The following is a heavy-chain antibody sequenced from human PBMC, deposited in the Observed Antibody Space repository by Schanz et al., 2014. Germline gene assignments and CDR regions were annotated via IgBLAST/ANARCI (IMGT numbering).Heavy chain of an antibody. Sequence: QVQLVQSGPEVKKPGSSVKVSCQAFGDTFSKYNIMWVRQVPGQGLEWMGRIIPILGIANYAQKFQGRVTITADKSTFTAYMDVSSLRSEDTAVYYCASSGAGYSSSWDFDYWGQGTLXTVSS. D-gene: IGHD6-13*01. CDR2: IIPILGIA. CDR3: ASSGAGYSSSWDFDY. V-gene: IGHV1-69*02. J-gene: IGHJ4*02. CDR1: GDTFSKYN.